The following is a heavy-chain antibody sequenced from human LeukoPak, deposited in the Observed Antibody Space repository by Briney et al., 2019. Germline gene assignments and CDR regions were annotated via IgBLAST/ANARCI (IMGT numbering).Heavy chain of an antibody. V-gene: IGHV1-8*01. D-gene: IGHD3-22*01. Sequence: ASVKVSCKASGYTFTSYDINWVRQATGQGLERMGWMNPNSGNTGYAQKFQGRVTMTRNTSISTAYMELSSLRSEDTAVYYCARGGYDSSGYYSFDYWGQGTLVTVSS. CDR3: ARGGYDSSGYYSFDY. CDR2: MNPNSGNT. J-gene: IGHJ4*02. CDR1: GYTFTSYD.